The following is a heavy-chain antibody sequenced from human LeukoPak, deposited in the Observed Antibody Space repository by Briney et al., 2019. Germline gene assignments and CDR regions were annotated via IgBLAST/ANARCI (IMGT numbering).Heavy chain of an antibody. Sequence: SETLSLTCAISGGSISSSNWWSWVRQPPGKGLEWIGEIYHSGSTNYNPSLKSRVTISVDKSKNQFSLKLSSVTAADTAVYYCARENYYDSSGTLRGGFDYWGQGTLVTVSS. V-gene: IGHV4-4*02. CDR2: IYHSGST. CDR3: ARENYYDSSGTLRGGFDY. D-gene: IGHD3-22*01. J-gene: IGHJ4*02. CDR1: GGSISSSNW.